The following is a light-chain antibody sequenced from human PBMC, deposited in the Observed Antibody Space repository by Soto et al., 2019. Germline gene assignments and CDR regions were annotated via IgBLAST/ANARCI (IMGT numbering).Light chain of an antibody. V-gene: IGKV1-5*03. J-gene: IGKJ1*01. Sequence: DIQMSQSPSTLSGSVGERVTITCRASQTISSWLAWYQQKQGKAPKLLIYKASTLKSGVPSRLRGSGYGTELTITISSMQTDDFETYYCQHYNSYSEAFGQGTKVDIK. CDR2: KAS. CDR3: QHYNSYSEA. CDR1: QTISSW.